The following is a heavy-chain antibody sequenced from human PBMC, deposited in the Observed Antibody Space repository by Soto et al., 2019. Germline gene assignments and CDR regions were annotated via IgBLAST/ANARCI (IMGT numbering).Heavy chain of an antibody. CDR1: GGSISSYY. J-gene: IGHJ3*02. CDR3: VRYCSSTSCSRAFDI. V-gene: IGHV4-59*08. D-gene: IGHD2-2*01. CDR2: IYYSGST. Sequence: SETLSLTCTVSGGSISSYYWSWIRQPPGKGLEWIGYIYYSGSTNYNPSLKSRVTISVDTSKNQFSLKLSSVTAADTAVYYCVRYCSSTSCSRAFDIWGRGTMLTVSS.